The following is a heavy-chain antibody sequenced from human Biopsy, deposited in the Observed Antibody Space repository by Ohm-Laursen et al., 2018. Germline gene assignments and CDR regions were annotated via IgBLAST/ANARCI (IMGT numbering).Heavy chain of an antibody. CDR2: FRFEDRT. Sequence: PSETLSLTCAVSGGSISNYFWTWIRQPPGKGLEWIGYFRFEDRTSYNSSLKSRVTISADTSENQFSLRLSSVTAADTAVYYCALGGGSYVNFDYWGQGTLVTVSS. D-gene: IGHD1-26*01. V-gene: IGHV4-59*01. CDR1: GGSISNYF. CDR3: ALGGGSYVNFDY. J-gene: IGHJ4*02.